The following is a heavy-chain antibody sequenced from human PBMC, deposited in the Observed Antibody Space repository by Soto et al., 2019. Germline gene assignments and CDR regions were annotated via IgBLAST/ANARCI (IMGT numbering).Heavy chain of an antibody. Sequence: XETLSLTCAVYGWSVNGYYWNWIRQPPGKGLEWIGEINHTGGTHYNPSLKSRVTMSVDTSRNQFSLRLSSVTAADTAIYYCATRITVFGLLIPPFDHWGQGTQVTVSS. CDR2: INHTGGT. D-gene: IGHD3-3*01. CDR3: ATRITVFGLLIPPFDH. V-gene: IGHV4-34*01. CDR1: GWSVNGYY. J-gene: IGHJ5*02.